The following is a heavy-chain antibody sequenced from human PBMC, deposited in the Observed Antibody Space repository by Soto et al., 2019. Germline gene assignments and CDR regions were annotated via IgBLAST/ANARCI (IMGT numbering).Heavy chain of an antibody. D-gene: IGHD2-15*01. Sequence: QPGGSLRLSCAASGFTFSSYLMHWVRQSPGKGLVWVSRINSDGSSTSYADSVKGRFTISRDNAKNTLYLQMNSLRAEDTAVYYCARDQRYCSGGSCYGRERGTYYYYGMDVWGQGTTVTVSS. CDR3: ARDQRYCSGGSCYGRERGTYYYYGMDV. J-gene: IGHJ6*02. CDR2: INSDGSST. V-gene: IGHV3-74*01. CDR1: GFTFSSYL.